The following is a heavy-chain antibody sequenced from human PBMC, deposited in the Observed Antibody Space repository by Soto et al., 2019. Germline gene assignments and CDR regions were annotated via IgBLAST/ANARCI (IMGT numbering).Heavy chain of an antibody. D-gene: IGHD2-21*02. CDR1: GFTVSSNY. CDR3: ARESRAYCGGDCYSGYFQH. J-gene: IGHJ1*01. Sequence: GGSLRLSCAAAGFTVSSNYMSWVRQAPGKGLEWVSVIYSGGSTYYADSVKGRFTISRDNSKNTLYLQMNSLRAEDTAVYYCARESRAYCGGDCYSGYFQHWGQGTLVTVSS. CDR2: IYSGGST. V-gene: IGHV3-53*01.